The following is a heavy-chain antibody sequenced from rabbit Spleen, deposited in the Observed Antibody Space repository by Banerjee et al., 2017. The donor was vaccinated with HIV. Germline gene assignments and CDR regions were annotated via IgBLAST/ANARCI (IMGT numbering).Heavy chain of an antibody. CDR2: IYTGFGIR. D-gene: IGHD6-1*01. Sequence: ELVESGGGLVQPGESLKLSCKASGIDFSSYGISWVRQAPGKGPEWIAYIYTGFGIRNYSNSVKGRFTISSDNAQNTVFLQMTSLTASDTATYFCARNGGMLNYELWGPGTLVTVS. V-gene: IGHV1S47*01. CDR3: ARNGGMLNYEL. J-gene: IGHJ4*01. CDR1: GIDFSSYG.